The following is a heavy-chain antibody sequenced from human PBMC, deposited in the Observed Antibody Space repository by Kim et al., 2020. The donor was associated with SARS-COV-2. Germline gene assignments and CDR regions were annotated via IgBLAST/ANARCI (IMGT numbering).Heavy chain of an antibody. CDR2: ISSSSSYT. CDR3: ARGNYDFWSGYYTNFDY. CDR1: GFTFSDYY. J-gene: IGHJ4*02. V-gene: IGHV3-11*06. D-gene: IGHD3-3*01. Sequence: GGSLRLSCAASGFTFSDYYMSWIRQAPGKGLEWVSYISSSSSYTNYADSVKGRFTISRDNAKNSLYLQMNSLRAEDTAVYYCARGNYDFWSGYYTNFDYWGQGTLVTVSS.